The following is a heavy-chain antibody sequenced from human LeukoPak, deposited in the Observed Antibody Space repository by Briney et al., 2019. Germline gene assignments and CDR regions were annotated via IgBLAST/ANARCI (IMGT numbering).Heavy chain of an antibody. J-gene: IGHJ4*02. CDR1: GFTVSSNH. D-gene: IGHD1-1*01. V-gene: IGHV3-53*01. Sequence: GGSLRLSCAASGFTVSSNHKSWVRQAPGKGLEWVSVIYSGGSTDYADSVKGRFTISRDNLKNTLYLQMNSLRAEDTAVYYCARGPAGYNWGQGTLVTFSS. CDR3: ARGPAGYN. CDR2: IYSGGST.